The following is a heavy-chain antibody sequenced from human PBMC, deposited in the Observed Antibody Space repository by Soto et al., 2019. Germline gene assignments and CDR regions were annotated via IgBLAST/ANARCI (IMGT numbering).Heavy chain of an antibody. CDR3: ARQYCSGTSCYWYFDF. Sequence: QVRLVQSGAEVQRPGASLNISCQATGYQFTGSYLHWVRQAPGHGLQWMGMINPDTGSTTYAETFQGRVAMSTDRSAGTVYLGLGSLRSDDTATYYCARQYCSGTSCYWYFDFWGQGTLVTVSS. J-gene: IGHJ4*02. V-gene: IGHV1-46*01. D-gene: IGHD2-2*01. CDR2: INPDTGST. CDR1: GYQFTGSY.